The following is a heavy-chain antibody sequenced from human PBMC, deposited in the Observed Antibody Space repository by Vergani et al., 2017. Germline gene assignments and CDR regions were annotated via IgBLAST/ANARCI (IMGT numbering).Heavy chain of an antibody. Sequence: EVQLVESGGGLVKPGGSLRLSCAASGFTFSSYSMNWVRQAPGQGLEWVSSISSSSSYIYYADSVKGRFTISRDNAKNSLYLQMNSLRAEDTAVYYCARLGGSYFGDDYWGQGTLVTVSS. CDR3: ARLGGSYFGDDY. CDR2: ISSSSSYI. CDR1: GFTFSSYS. J-gene: IGHJ4*02. D-gene: IGHD1-26*01. V-gene: IGHV3-21*01.